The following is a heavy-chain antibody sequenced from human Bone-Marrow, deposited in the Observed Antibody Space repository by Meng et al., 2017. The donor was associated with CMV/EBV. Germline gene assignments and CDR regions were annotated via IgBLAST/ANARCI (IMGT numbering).Heavy chain of an antibody. J-gene: IGHJ4*02. CDR1: GFTFSSYS. CDR3: ARGVYQAAAGSSGFDY. Sequence: ETLSLTCAASGFTFSSYSMNWVRQAPGKGLEWVSSISSSSSYIYYADSVKGRFTISRDNAKNSLYLQMNSLRAEDTAVYYCARGVYQAAAGSSGFDYWGQGTLVTVSS. V-gene: IGHV3-21*01. CDR2: ISSSSSYI. D-gene: IGHD6-13*01.